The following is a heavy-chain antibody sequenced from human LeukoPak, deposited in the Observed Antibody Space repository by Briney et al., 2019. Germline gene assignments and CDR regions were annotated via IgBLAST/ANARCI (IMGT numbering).Heavy chain of an antibody. Sequence: SLTLSLTCAVSGGSISGYYWSWIRQPPGKGLEWIGYIFYSGSTNYNPSLKSRVTISVDTSKNQFSLKLSSVTAADTAVYYCARGEWDLLFDYWGQGTLVTVSS. CDR3: ARGEWDLLFDY. CDR2: IFYSGST. D-gene: IGHD1-26*01. J-gene: IGHJ4*02. V-gene: IGHV4-59*01. CDR1: GGSISGYY.